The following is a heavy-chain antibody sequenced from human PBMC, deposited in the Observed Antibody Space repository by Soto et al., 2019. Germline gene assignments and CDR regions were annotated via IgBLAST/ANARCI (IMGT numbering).Heavy chain of an antibody. CDR1: GGSISSYY. CDR2: IYYSGST. Sequence: SETLSLTCTVSGGSISSYYWSWIRQPPGKGLEWIGYIYYSGSTYYNPSLKSRVTISVDKSKNHFSLNLSSVTAADTAVYYCAKSPGMYYYDSSGYYHYDYWGQGTLVTVSS. D-gene: IGHD3-22*01. CDR3: AKSPGMYYYDSSGYYHYDY. J-gene: IGHJ4*02. V-gene: IGHV4-59*12.